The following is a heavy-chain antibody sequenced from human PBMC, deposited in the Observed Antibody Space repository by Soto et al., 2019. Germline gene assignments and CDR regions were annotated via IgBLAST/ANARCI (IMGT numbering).Heavy chain of an antibody. V-gene: IGHV1-24*01. Sequence: ASVKVSCKVSGYTLTDLSMHWVRQAPGKGLEWMGGFDPEDGETIYAQKFQGRVTMTEDTSTDTAYMELSSLRSEDTAVYYCATLGHINEHLMFDYWGQGTLVTAPQ. CDR3: ATLGHINEHLMFDY. D-gene: IGHD3-16*01. CDR1: GYTLTDLS. J-gene: IGHJ4*02. CDR2: FDPEDGET.